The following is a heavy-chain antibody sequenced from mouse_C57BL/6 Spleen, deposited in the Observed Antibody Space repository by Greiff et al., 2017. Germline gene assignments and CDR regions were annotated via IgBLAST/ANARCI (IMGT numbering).Heavy chain of an antibody. CDR2: INPGSGGT. CDR3: ARGEYYGSDYCDY. CDR1: GYAFTNYL. V-gene: IGHV1-54*01. D-gene: IGHD1-1*01. Sequence: VQLQESGAELVRPGTSVKVSCKASGYAFTNYLIEWVKQRPGQGLEWIGVINPGSGGTNYNEKFKGKATLTADKSSSTAYMQLSSLTSEDSAVYFCARGEYYGSDYCDYWGQGTTLTVSS. J-gene: IGHJ2*01.